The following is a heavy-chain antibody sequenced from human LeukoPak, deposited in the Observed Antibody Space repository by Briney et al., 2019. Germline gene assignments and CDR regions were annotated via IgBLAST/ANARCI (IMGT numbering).Heavy chain of an antibody. Sequence: ASVKVSCKASAYTFTSYHINWVRQATGQGLEWMGRMRPNSGDTGFAQKFQGRVTMTRNTSITTAYMELSSLRSDDTAMYYCARGVAAGYDYWGQGTLVTVSS. CDR1: AYTFTSYH. CDR2: MRPNSGDT. D-gene: IGHD6-13*01. J-gene: IGHJ4*02. CDR3: ARGVAAGYDY. V-gene: IGHV1-8*01.